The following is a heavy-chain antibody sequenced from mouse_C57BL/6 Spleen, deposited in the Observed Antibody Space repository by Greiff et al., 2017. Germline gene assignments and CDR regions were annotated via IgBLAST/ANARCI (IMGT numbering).Heavy chain of an antibody. CDR3: ARDNYSNSWYFDV. CDR2: IDPSDSYT. V-gene: IGHV1-59*01. D-gene: IGHD2-5*01. CDR1: GYTFTSYW. J-gene: IGHJ1*03. Sequence: QVQLQQPGAELVRPGTSVKLSCKASGYTFTSYWMHWVKQRPGQGLEWIGVIDPSDSYTNYNQKFKGKATLTVDTSSSTAYMQLSSLTSEDSAVYYCARDNYSNSWYFDVWGTGTTVTVSS.